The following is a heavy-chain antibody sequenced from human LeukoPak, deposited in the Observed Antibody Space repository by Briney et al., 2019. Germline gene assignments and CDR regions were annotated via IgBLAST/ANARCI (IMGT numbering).Heavy chain of an antibody. CDR1: GGSISSYY. J-gene: IGHJ5*02. V-gene: IGHV4-59*12. CDR3: ASSNYYDSSGYYGGYNWFDP. Sequence: TPSETLSLTCTVSGGSISSYYWSWIRQPPGKGLEWIGYIHYSGSTNYNPSLKSRVTISVDTSKNQFSLKLSSVTAADTAVYYCASSNYYDSSGYYGGYNWFDPWGQGTLVTVSS. D-gene: IGHD3-22*01. CDR2: IHYSGST.